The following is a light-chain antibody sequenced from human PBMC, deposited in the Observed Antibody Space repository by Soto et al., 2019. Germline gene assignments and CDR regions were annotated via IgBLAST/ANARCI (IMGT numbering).Light chain of an antibody. J-gene: IGLJ1*01. Sequence: QSVLTQPPSVSAAPGQKVSISCSGSSSNIGNNYVSWYQQVPGTAPKVIIYDNDERPSGIPDRFSGSKSGTSATLGITGLQTGDEADYYCGTWNSSLSSSYVFGTGTKVTVL. CDR2: DND. CDR3: GTWNSSLSSSYV. CDR1: SSNIGNNY. V-gene: IGLV1-51*01.